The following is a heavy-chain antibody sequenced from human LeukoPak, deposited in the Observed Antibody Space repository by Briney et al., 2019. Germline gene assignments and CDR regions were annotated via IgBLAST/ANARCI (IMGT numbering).Heavy chain of an antibody. Sequence: GGSLRLSCAASGFTFSSYAMSWVRRAPGKGLVWVSGISGSGAATYYADSVKGRFTISRDKSETTLYLQMNSLRDEDTAIYYCVIGPRQKRGLNTYWGQGTLVTVSS. CDR3: VIGPRQKRGLNTY. CDR1: GFTFSSYA. J-gene: IGHJ4*02. V-gene: IGHV3-23*01. CDR2: ISGSGAAT. D-gene: IGHD3/OR15-3a*01.